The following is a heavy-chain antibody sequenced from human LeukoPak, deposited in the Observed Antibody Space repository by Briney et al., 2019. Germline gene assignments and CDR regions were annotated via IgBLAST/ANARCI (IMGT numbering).Heavy chain of an antibody. CDR2: INHSGST. Sequence: SETLSLTCAVYGGSFSGYYWSWIRQPPGKGLEWIGEINHSGSTNYNPSLKSRVTISVDTSKNQFSLKLSSVTAADTAVYYCARVLLGTSHCYFDYWGQGTLVTVSS. V-gene: IGHV4-34*01. CDR3: ARVLLGTSHCYFDY. CDR1: GGSFSGYY. D-gene: IGHD3-10*01. J-gene: IGHJ4*02.